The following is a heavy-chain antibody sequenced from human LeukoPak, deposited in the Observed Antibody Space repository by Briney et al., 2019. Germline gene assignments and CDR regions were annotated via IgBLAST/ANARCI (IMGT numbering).Heavy chain of an antibody. CDR2: INHSGST. CDR3: ARFYRYNYYYGMDV. D-gene: IGHD2/OR15-2a*01. CDR1: GGSFSGYY. Sequence: PSETLSLTCAVYGGSFSGYYWSWIRQPPGKGLEWIGEINHSGSTNYNPSLKSRVTISVDTSKNQFSLKLSSVTAADTAVYYCARFYRYNYYYGMDVWGQGTTATVSS. V-gene: IGHV4-34*01. J-gene: IGHJ6*02.